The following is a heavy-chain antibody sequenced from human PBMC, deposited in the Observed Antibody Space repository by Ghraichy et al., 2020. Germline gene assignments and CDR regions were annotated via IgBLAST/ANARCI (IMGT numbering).Heavy chain of an antibody. CDR1: GFTFSSYA. D-gene: IGHD3-10*01. V-gene: IGHV3-23*01. CDR3: AGALSGSFYYWFDY. J-gene: IGHJ4*02. Sequence: GGSLRLSCAASGFTFSSYAMSWVRQAPGKGLEWVSAISGSGGSTYYADSVKGRFTISRDNSKNTLYLQMNSLRAEDTAVYYCAGALSGSFYYWFDYWGQGTLVTVSS. CDR2: ISGSGGST.